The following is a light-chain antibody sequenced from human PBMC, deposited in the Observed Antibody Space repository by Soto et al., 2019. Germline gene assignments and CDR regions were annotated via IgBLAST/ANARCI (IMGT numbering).Light chain of an antibody. CDR3: QQYNGWPWT. V-gene: IGKV3-15*01. Sequence: EIVLTQSPGTLSLSPGERATLSSGVSQSVSSNYLAWYLQRPGQAPRLLMYGASTRATDIPARFSGSGSGAEFTLTITGLHSEDFAVYYCQQYNGWPWTFGQGTKVDIK. J-gene: IGKJ1*01. CDR1: QSVSSN. CDR2: GAS.